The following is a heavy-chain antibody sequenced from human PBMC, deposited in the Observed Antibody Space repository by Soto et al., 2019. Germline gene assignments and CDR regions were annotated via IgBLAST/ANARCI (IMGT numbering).Heavy chain of an antibody. J-gene: IGHJ3*02. V-gene: IGHV2-5*02. D-gene: IGHD5-12*01. Sequence: SGPTLVKPTQTLTLTCTFSGFSLSTSGVGVGWIRQPPGKALEWLALIYWDDDKRYSPSLKSRLTITKDTSKNQVVLTMTNMDPVDTATYYCGAYSGYDDAFDIWGQGTMVTVSS. CDR2: IYWDDDK. CDR3: GAYSGYDDAFDI. CDR1: GFSLSTSGVG.